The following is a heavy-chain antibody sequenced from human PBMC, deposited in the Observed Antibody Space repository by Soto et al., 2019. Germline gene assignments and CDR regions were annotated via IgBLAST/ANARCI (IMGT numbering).Heavy chain of an antibody. Sequence: SETLSLTCTVSGGSFSSYFWTWIRQPPGKGLEWIGYVYHSGRTKYNPSLKSRVTISVDTSKNQFSLKLSSVTAADTAVYYCATDLWGGTSGWSHSDYWGQGTLVHVSS. V-gene: IGHV4-59*01. D-gene: IGHD6-19*01. CDR2: VYHSGRT. J-gene: IGHJ4*02. CDR3: ATDLWGGTSGWSHSDY. CDR1: GGSFSSYF.